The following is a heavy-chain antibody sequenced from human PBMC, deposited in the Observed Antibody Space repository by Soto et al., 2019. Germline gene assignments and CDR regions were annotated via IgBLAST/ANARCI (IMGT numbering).Heavy chain of an antibody. V-gene: IGHV3-15*07. D-gene: IGHD6-19*01. Sequence: PGGSLRLSCAASGSTFSHAWMNWVRQAPGKGLEWVGRIKSKSDGGTTEYAAPVKGRFTISRDDPKSTLYLQMNSLKTEDTAVYYCTTAQAVAGTWGQGTRVTVSS. CDR3: TTAQAVAGT. J-gene: IGHJ5*02. CDR1: GSTFSHAW. CDR2: IKSKSDGGTT.